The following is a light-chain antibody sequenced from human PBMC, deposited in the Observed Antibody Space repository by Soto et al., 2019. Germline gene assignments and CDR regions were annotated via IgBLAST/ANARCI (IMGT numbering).Light chain of an antibody. V-gene: IGKV1-9*01. J-gene: IGKJ4*01. CDR3: QQLKSYPLS. CDR1: QDIGLF. CDR2: CSS. Sequence: QLTHPPSFLSVYVGDIVSIASLASQDIGLFLAWYQQIPGQAPRLLMYCSSRLENGVPSRFSGSESGTEFTLTVSRLQPEDFGTYYCQQLKSYPLSFGGGTKVDNK.